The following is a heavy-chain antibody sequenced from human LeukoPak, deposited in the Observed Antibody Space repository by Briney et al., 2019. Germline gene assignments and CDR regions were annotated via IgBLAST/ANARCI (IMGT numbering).Heavy chain of an antibody. CDR1: GYTLTELS. D-gene: IGHD5-12*01. Sequence: GASVKLSCKVSGYTLTELSMHWVRQAPGKGLEWMGGFDPEDGETIYAQKFQGRVTMTEDTSTDTAYMELSSLRSEDTAVYCCVPHYSGYRTCFGYWGQGTVVTVSS. CDR3: VPHYSGYRTCFGY. CDR2: FDPEDGET. J-gene: IGHJ4*02. V-gene: IGHV1-24*01.